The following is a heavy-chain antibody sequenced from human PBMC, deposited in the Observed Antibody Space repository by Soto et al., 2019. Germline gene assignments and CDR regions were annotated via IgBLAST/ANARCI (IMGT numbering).Heavy chain of an antibody. Sequence: EVQLVESGGGLVQPGGSLRLSCAASGFTFSSYEMNWVRQAPGKGLEWVSYISSSGSTIYYADSVKGRFTISRDNAKNSLYLQMNSLRAEDTAVYYCARSPRYGSGSYYPLDYWGQGTLVTVSS. CDR2: ISSSGSTI. V-gene: IGHV3-48*03. D-gene: IGHD3-10*01. CDR1: GFTFSSYE. J-gene: IGHJ4*02. CDR3: ARSPRYGSGSYYPLDY.